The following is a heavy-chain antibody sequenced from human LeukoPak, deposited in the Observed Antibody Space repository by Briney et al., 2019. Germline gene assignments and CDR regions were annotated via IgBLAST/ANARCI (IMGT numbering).Heavy chain of an antibody. J-gene: IGHJ4*02. D-gene: IGHD2-15*01. Sequence: ASVQVSCKASGYTFSSYDINWVRQATGQGLEWMGWMNPYSGNTGYAQNFQGRVTITRNTSISTAYMELSSLRSEDTAVYYCARAVEGYIVVVVAAYFDYWGQGTLATVSS. V-gene: IGHV1-8*03. CDR2: MNPYSGNT. CDR1: GYTFSSYD. CDR3: ARAVEGYIVVVVAAYFDY.